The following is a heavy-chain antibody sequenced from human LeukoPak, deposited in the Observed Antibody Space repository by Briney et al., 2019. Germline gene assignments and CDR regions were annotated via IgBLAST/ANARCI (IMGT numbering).Heavy chain of an antibody. Sequence: GGSLRLSCAASGFTFSNYGMHWVRRAPGKGLEWVVVISYDGGNKYYADSVKGRFTISRDNSKNTLHLQMNSLRAEDTAVYYCANGYYYGSGSYYKEAFDIWGQGTMVTVSS. CDR2: ISYDGGNK. V-gene: IGHV3-30*18. CDR1: GFTFSNYG. CDR3: ANGYYYGSGSYYKEAFDI. J-gene: IGHJ3*02. D-gene: IGHD3-10*01.